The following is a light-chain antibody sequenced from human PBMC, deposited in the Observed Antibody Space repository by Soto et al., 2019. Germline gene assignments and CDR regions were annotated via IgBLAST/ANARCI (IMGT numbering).Light chain of an antibody. CDR1: SSDIGGYNY. J-gene: IGLJ1*01. CDR3: RSCSSRSTHGV. CDR2: EVT. V-gene: IGLV2-14*01. Sequence: QSVLTQPASVSGSPGQTITISCTGTSSDIGGYNYVSWYQQHPDKAPKLLIYEVTNRPSGVSNRFSGSKSGNTASLTISGRQAEDEADYYCRSCSSRSTHGVFGTGTKLTVL.